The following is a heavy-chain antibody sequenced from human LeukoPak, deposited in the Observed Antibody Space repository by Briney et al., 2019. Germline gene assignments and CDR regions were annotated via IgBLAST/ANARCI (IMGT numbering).Heavy chain of an antibody. Sequence: PSETLSLTCAVSGGSISSSNWWSWVRQPPGKGLEWIGEIYHSGSTNYNPSLKSRVTISVDTSKNQFSLKLSSVTAADTAVYYCARDRRYGSGSYPDYWGQGTLVTVSS. CDR3: ARDRRYGSGSYPDY. D-gene: IGHD3-10*01. CDR1: GGSISSSNW. CDR2: IYHSGST. J-gene: IGHJ4*02. V-gene: IGHV4-4*02.